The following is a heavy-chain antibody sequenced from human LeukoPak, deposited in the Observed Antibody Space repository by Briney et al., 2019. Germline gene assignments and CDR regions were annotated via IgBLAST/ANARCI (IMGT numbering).Heavy chain of an antibody. V-gene: IGHV4-59*12. CDR2: IYYSGST. D-gene: IGHD5-18*01. Sequence: SETLSLTCSVSGGSISSYYWSWIRQPPGKGLEWIGYIYYSGSTYYNPSLKSRVTISVDTSKNQFSLKLSSVTAADTAVYYCARGRTWIQLWLTRYYFDYWGQGTLVTVSS. CDR3: ARGRTWIQLWLTRYYFDY. CDR1: GGSISSYY. J-gene: IGHJ4*02.